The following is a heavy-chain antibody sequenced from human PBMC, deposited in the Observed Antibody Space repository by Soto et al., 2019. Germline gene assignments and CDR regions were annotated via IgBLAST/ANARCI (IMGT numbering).Heavy chain of an antibody. CDR3: VRERGLSSFYGMDV. CDR1: GFTLTSYS. J-gene: IGHJ6*02. D-gene: IGHD3-10*01. Sequence: EVQLVESGGGLVKPGGSLRLSCAASGFTLTSYSMNWVRQAPGKGLEWVSSISSSSSHIYYADSVKGRFTISRDNARNSVYLQINSLRAEDTAVYYCVRERGLSSFYGMDVWGQGTTVTVSS. V-gene: IGHV3-21*02. CDR2: ISSSSSHI.